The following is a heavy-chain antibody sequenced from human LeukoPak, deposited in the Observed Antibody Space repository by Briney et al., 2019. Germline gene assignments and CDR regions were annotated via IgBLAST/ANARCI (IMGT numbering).Heavy chain of an antibody. CDR2: ISYDGSNK. Sequence: PGGSLRLSCAASGFTFSSYAMHWVRQAPGKGLEWVAVISYDGSNKYYADSVKGRFTISRDNSKNTLYLQMNSLRAEDTAVYYCARDLVVVPYYFDYWGQGTLVTVSS. CDR1: GFTFSSYA. V-gene: IGHV3-30-3*01. CDR3: ARDLVVVPYYFDY. D-gene: IGHD2-15*01. J-gene: IGHJ4*02.